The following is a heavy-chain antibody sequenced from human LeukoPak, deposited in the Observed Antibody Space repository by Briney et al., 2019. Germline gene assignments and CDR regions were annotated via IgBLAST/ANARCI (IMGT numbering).Heavy chain of an antibody. V-gene: IGHV3-48*03. J-gene: IGHJ6*02. CDR2: ISSSGSTI. CDR3: ASSGKCCSGGSYYSAAGYYYYGMDV. Sequence: GGSLRLSCAASGFTFSSYEMNWVRQAPGKGLEWVSYISSSGSTIYYADSVKGRFTISRDNAKNTLYLQMNSLRAEDTAVYYCASSGKCCSGGSYYSAAGYYYYGMDVWGQGTTVTVSS. CDR1: GFTFSSYE. D-gene: IGHD2-15*01.